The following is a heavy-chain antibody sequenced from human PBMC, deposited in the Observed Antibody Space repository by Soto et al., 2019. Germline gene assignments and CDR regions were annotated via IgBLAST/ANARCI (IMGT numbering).Heavy chain of an antibody. CDR3: VRGNTGYGNFDY. D-gene: IGHD5-12*01. Sequence: DVQLVESGGGLFQPGGSLRLSCAASGFTFNNYWMHWVRQGPGQGLVWVSRIYSDGTTSSADSVKGRFTISRDNAKNTVYLQMNSLRDEDTAVYYCVRGNTGYGNFDYWGQGTLVTVSS. CDR1: GFTFNNYW. J-gene: IGHJ4*02. CDR2: IYSDGTT. V-gene: IGHV3-74*01.